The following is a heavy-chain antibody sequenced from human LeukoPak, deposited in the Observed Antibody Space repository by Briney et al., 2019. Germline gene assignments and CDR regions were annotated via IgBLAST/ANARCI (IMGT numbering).Heavy chain of an antibody. J-gene: IGHJ4*02. D-gene: IGHD5-18*01. CDR3: AKDGATWKQACFEF. V-gene: IGHV3-30*18. Sequence: GRSLRLSCAASGFTFSSYDMHWVRQAPGKGLEWVAVIIYDGSTKYYADSVEGRFTISRDNSKNALYLQMNSLRAEDTAVYYCAKDGATWKQACFEFWGQGSLVTVSS. CDR1: GFTFSSYD. CDR2: IIYDGSTK.